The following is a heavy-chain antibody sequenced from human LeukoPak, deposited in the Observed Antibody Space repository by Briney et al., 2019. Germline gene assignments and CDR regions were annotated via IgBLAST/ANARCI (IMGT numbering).Heavy chain of an antibody. D-gene: IGHD3-22*01. CDR1: GFTFDDYG. J-gene: IGHJ3*02. CDR3: ARDPYYYDSSGYPHDAFDI. CDR2: INWNDGST. V-gene: IGHV3-20*04. Sequence: GGSLRLSCAASGFTFDDYGMSWVRQAPGKGLEWVSGINWNDGSTGYADSVKGRFTISRDNAKNSLYLQMNSLRAEDTALYYCARDPYYYDSSGYPHDAFDIWGQGTMVTVSS.